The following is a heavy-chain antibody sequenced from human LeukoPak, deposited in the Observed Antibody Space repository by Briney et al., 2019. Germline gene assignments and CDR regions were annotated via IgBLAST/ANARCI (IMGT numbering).Heavy chain of an antibody. D-gene: IGHD2-2*01. CDR1: GGSFSGYY. Sequence: SETLSLTCAVYGGSFSGYYWSWLRQPPGKGLEWIGEINHSGSTNYNPSLKSRVTISVDTSKNQFSPKLSSVTAADTAVYYCARGQPSGVVVPAAPYYYMDVWGKGTTVTVSS. CDR2: INHSGST. V-gene: IGHV4-34*01. J-gene: IGHJ6*03. CDR3: ARGQPSGVVVPAAPYYYMDV.